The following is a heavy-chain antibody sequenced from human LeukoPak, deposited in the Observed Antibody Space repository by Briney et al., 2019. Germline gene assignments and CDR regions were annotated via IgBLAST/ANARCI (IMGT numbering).Heavy chain of an antibody. V-gene: IGHV4-61*01. J-gene: IGHJ6*02. CDR1: GGSVSSGSYY. CDR2: IYYSGST. D-gene: IGHD3-10*01. Sequence: PSETLSLTCTVSGGSVSSGSYYWSWIRQPPGKGLEWIGYIYYSGSTNYNPSLKSRVTISVDTSKNQFSLKLRSVTAADTAVYYCARSPVRGLDMDVWGQGTTVTVSS. CDR3: ARSPVRGLDMDV.